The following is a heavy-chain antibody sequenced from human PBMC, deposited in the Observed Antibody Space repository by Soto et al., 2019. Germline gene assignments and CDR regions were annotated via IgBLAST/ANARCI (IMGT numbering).Heavy chain of an antibody. J-gene: IGHJ5*02. Sequence: GGSLILSCVSSGFSFSSYTRSWVRRAPGMGLERVSAIRGSGGSTYYADSVKGRFTISRDNSKNTLYLQMNSLRAEDTAVYYCAKDLSGGDCPWGQGALVSVSS. CDR3: AKDLSGGDCP. D-gene: IGHD2-21*02. CDR2: IRGSGGST. CDR1: GFSFSSYT. V-gene: IGHV3-23*01.